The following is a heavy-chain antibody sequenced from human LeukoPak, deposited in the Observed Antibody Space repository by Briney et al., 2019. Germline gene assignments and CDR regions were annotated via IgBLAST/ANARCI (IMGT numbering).Heavy chain of an antibody. CDR1: GFTFSNAW. J-gene: IGHJ4*02. Sequence: PGGSLRLSCAASGFTFSNAWMSWVRQAPGKGLEWVGRIKSKTDGGTTDYAAPVKGRLTISRDDSKKTLYLQMNSLKTEDTAVYYCTTSYYYGSGSSYWGQGTLVTVSS. V-gene: IGHV3-15*01. D-gene: IGHD3-10*01. CDR2: IKSKTDGGTT. CDR3: TTSYYYGSGSSY.